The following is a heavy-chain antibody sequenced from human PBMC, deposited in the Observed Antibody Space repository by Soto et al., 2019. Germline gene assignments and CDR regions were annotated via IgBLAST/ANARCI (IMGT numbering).Heavy chain of an antibody. V-gene: IGHV1-18*01. CDR2: ISAYNGNT. J-gene: IGHJ3*02. CDR3: AREYYDYVWGSYRHDAFDI. D-gene: IGHD3-16*02. CDR1: GYTFTSYG. Sequence: QVQLVQSGAEVKKPGASVKVSCKASGYTFTSYGISWVRQAPGQGLEWMGWISAYNGNTNYAQKLQGRVTITTDTSTSTAYMELRSLGSDDTAVYYCAREYYDYVWGSYRHDAFDILGRGTMVTVSS.